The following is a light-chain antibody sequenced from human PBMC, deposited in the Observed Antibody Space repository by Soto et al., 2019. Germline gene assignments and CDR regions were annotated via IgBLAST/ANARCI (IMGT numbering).Light chain of an antibody. CDR2: AAS. J-gene: IGKJ1*01. CDR3: QQYESSPRT. CDR1: QSVSSTY. Sequence: EIVLTQSPGTLSLSPDERATLSCRASQSVSSTYLAWYQQKPGQAPRLLIYAASNRATGIPARFSGSGSRTDFTLTISRLEPEDFAVYYCQQYESSPRTFGQGTKVDIK. V-gene: IGKV3-20*01.